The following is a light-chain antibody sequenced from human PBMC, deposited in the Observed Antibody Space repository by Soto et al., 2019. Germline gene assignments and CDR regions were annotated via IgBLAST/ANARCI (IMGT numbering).Light chain of an antibody. CDR2: GAS. V-gene: IGKV3-20*01. CDR1: QNVSSSY. Sequence: IVLTQSPGTLSLSPGERATLSCRASQNVSSSYLAWYQQKPGQAPRLLIYGASNRAAGISDRFSGSGSGTDFTLTISRLEPEDFAVYYCQRFGSSPRYTFGQGTKLEIK. J-gene: IGKJ2*01. CDR3: QRFGSSPRYT.